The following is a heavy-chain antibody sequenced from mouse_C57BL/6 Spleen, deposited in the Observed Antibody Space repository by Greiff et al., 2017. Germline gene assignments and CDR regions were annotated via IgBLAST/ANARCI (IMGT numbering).Heavy chain of an antibody. CDR1: GFSLTSYG. J-gene: IGHJ4*01. D-gene: IGHD1-1*01. Sequence: VQLQQSGPGLVQPSQSLSITCTVSGFSLTSYGVHWVRQSPGKGLEWLGVIWSGGSTDYNAAFISRLSISKDNSKSQVFFKMNSLQADDTAIYYCARNERYYDSYYYAMDYWGQGTSVTVSS. CDR2: IWSGGST. CDR3: ARNERYYDSYYYAMDY. V-gene: IGHV2-2*01.